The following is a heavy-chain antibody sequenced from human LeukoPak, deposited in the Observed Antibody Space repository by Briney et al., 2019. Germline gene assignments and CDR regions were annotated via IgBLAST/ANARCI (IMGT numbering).Heavy chain of an antibody. V-gene: IGHV4-34*01. Sequence: PSETLSLTCAVYGGSFSGYYWSWIRQPAGTGLEWIGEINHSGSTNYNPSLKSRVTISVDTSKNQFSLKLSSVTAADTAVYYCAREDTMIVVVTHISAFDTWGQGTMVTVSS. D-gene: IGHD3-22*01. CDR1: GGSFSGYY. CDR3: AREDTMIVVVTHISAFDT. J-gene: IGHJ3*02. CDR2: INHSGST.